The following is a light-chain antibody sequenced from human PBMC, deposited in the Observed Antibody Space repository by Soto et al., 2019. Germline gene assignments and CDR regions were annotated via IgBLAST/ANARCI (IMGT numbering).Light chain of an antibody. Sequence: DIQMTQSPSTLSASVGDRVTITCRASQSISSWLAWYQQKPGKAPKLLIYDASNLESGVPSRFSGSGSGTEFTLTISSLQSDDYATYYCQQYNTWWTFGQGTKV. J-gene: IGKJ1*01. CDR2: DAS. CDR1: QSISSW. CDR3: QQYNTWWT. V-gene: IGKV1-5*01.